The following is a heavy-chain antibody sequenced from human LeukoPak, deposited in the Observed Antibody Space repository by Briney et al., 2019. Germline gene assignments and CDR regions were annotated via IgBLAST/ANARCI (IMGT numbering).Heavy chain of an antibody. CDR1: GFSFSSSG. CDR2: ISHDGSNK. V-gene: IGHV3-30*18. Sequence: PGGSLRLSCAASGFSFSSSGMHWVRQAPGKGLEWMSVISHDGSNKYYADSVKGRFTISRDDSKNTLYLQMNSLRAEDTAVYYCAKEMGATNYFGYWGQGTLVTVSS. J-gene: IGHJ4*02. CDR3: AKEMGATNYFGY. D-gene: IGHD1-26*01.